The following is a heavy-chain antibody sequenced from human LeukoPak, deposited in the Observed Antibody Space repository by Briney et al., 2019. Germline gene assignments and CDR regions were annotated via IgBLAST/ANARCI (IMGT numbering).Heavy chain of an antibody. Sequence: SETLSLTCAVYGGSFSGYYWSWIRQPPGKGLGWIGEINHSGSTNYNPSLKSRVTISVDTSKNQFSLKLSSVTAADTAVYYCARRSGSYTYNWFDPWGQGTLVTVSS. J-gene: IGHJ5*02. V-gene: IGHV4-34*01. D-gene: IGHD1-26*01. CDR3: ARRSGSYTYNWFDP. CDR2: INHSGST. CDR1: GGSFSGYY.